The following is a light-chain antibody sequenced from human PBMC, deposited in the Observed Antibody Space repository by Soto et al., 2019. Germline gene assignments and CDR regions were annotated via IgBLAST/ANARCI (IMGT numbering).Light chain of an antibody. CDR1: PTLLHSNGYYY. V-gene: IGKV2-28*01. CDR3: TQGLQTPCT. J-gene: IGKJ4*02. CDR2: LGS. Sequence: EIVLTQSPLSLLVTPGEPASISCRSSPTLLHSNGYYYLDWYLQKPGQSPQLLIYLGSNRASGVPDRFSGSGSGTDFTLKISRVEAEDVGVYYCTQGLQTPCTFGGGTKVDIK.